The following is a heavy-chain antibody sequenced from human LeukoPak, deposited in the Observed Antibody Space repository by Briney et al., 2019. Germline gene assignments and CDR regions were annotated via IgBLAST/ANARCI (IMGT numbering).Heavy chain of an antibody. CDR1: GYTFTSYY. CDR3: ARGSTPSSGWSYYMDV. Sequence: AASVKVSCKASGYTFTSYYMHWVRQAPGQGLEWMGIINPSGGSTSYAQKFQGRVTMTRGMSTSTVYMELSSLRSEDTAVYYCARGSTPSSGWSYYMDVWGKGTTVTVSS. D-gene: IGHD6-19*01. V-gene: IGHV1-46*01. J-gene: IGHJ6*03. CDR2: INPSGGST.